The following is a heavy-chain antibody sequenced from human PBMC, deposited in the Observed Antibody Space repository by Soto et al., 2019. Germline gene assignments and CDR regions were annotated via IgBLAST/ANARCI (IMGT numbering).Heavy chain of an antibody. V-gene: IGHV3-23*01. CDR1: GFTVSSNY. CDR3: AKGLYGGYNY. D-gene: IGHD4-17*01. Sequence: GGSLRLSCAASGFTVSSNYMSWVRQAPGKGLEWVSAISGSGSTTYYADSVKGRFTISRDNSKNTLYLQMNSLRAEDTAIYYCAKGLYGGYNYWGQGTLVTVSS. J-gene: IGHJ4*02. CDR2: ISGSGSTT.